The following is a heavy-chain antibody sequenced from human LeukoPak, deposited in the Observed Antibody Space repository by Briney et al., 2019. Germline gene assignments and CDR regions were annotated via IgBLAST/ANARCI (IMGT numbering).Heavy chain of an antibody. CDR3: AREVGVGATFSFIDAFDI. CDR2: INTNTGNP. CDR1: GYTFTSYA. D-gene: IGHD1-26*01. Sequence: ASVKVSCKASGYTFTSYAMNWVRQAPGQGLEWMGWINTNTGNPTYAQGLTGRFVFSLDTSVSTAYLQISSLKAEDTAVYYCAREVGVGATFSFIDAFDIWGQGTMVTVSS. J-gene: IGHJ3*02. V-gene: IGHV7-4-1*02.